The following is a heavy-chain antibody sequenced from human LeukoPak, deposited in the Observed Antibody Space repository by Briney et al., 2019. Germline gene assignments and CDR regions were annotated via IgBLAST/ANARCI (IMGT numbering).Heavy chain of an antibody. Sequence: SEALSLTCAVYGGSFSGYYWSWIRQPPGEGLEWIGEINHSGSTNYNPSLKSRVTISVDTSKNQFSLKLSSVTAADTAVYYCARAPRGLRGQGTLVTVSS. CDR2: INHSGST. V-gene: IGHV4-34*01. CDR3: ARAPRGL. J-gene: IGHJ4*02. CDR1: GGSFSGYY. D-gene: IGHD3-10*01.